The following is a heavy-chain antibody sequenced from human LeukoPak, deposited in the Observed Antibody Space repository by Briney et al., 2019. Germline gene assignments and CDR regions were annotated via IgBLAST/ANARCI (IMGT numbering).Heavy chain of an antibody. Sequence: GSSVKVSCKASGGTFSSYAISWVRQAPGQGLEWMGGIIPIFGTANYAQKFQGRVTITAGESTSTAYMELSSLRAEDTAVYYCARDSIVVAAMPDYWGQGTLVTVSS. J-gene: IGHJ4*02. D-gene: IGHD2-15*01. V-gene: IGHV1-69*01. CDR1: GGTFSSYA. CDR3: ARDSIVVAAMPDY. CDR2: IIPIFGTA.